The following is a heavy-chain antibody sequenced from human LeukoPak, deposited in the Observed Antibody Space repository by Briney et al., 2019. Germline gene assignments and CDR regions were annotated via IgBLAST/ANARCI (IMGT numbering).Heavy chain of an antibody. D-gene: IGHD3-16*01. CDR1: GFTFSSHG. V-gene: IGHV3-23*01. CDR2: SSSIGGRT. Sequence: EGTLRLSCAASGFTFSSHGMNWVRQAPGKGLEWVSGSSSIGGRTYYADSVKGRFTVTRDNSRDTLHLQMNSLRAEDTGVYYCAKDDAWGRFYHWGQGTLVTVSS. CDR3: AKDDAWGRFYH. J-gene: IGHJ1*01.